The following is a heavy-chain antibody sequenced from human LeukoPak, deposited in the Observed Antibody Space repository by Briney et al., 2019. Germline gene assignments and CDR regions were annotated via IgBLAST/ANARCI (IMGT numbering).Heavy chain of an antibody. V-gene: IGHV4-4*07. CDR2: IYTSGST. CDR3: ARETGYYGSGSGIDY. D-gene: IGHD3-10*01. CDR1: GGSISSYY. Sequence: PSETPSLTCTVSGGSISSYYWSWIRQPAGKGLVWIGRIYTSGSTNYNPSLKSRVTMSVDTSKNQFSLKLSSVTAADTAVYYCARETGYYGSGSGIDYWGQGTLVTVSS. J-gene: IGHJ4*02.